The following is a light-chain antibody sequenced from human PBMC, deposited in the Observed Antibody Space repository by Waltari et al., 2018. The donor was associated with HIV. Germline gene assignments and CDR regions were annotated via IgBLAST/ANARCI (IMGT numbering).Light chain of an antibody. CDR3: QQYNSEYT. J-gene: IGKJ2*01. CDR2: KAS. V-gene: IGKV1-5*03. CDR1: QSISSW. Sequence: DIQMTQSPSTLSASVGDRVTITCRASQSISSWFAWYQQKPGKAPKLLIYKASSLESGVPSRFSGSGSGTEFTLTISSLQPDDFATYYCQQYNSEYTFGQGTKLEIK.